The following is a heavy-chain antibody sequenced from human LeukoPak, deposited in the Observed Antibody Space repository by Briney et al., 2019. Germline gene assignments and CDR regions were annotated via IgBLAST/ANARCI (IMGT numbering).Heavy chain of an antibody. V-gene: IGHV3-53*01. Sequence: QPGGSLRLSCAASGFTFSSYAMHWVRQAPGKGLEWASMIYSGGDTFYTDSVKGRFTIARDNSKNTLYLQMNSLRVEDTAVYYCVRAGYSGAWGYWGQGTMVTVSA. J-gene: IGHJ3*01. CDR2: IYSGGDT. D-gene: IGHD5-12*01. CDR1: GFTFSSYA. CDR3: VRAGYSGAWGY.